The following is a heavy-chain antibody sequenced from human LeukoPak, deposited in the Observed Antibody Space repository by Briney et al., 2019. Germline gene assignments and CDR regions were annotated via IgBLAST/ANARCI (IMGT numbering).Heavy chain of an antibody. Sequence: MTSETLSLTCAVSGGSISSSNWWSWVRQPPGKGLEWIGEIYHSGTTNYNPSLRSRVTISVDTSKNQFFLKLSSVTAADTAVYYCARGLGATWTYWGQGTLVTVSS. CDR3: ARGLGATWTY. CDR2: IYHSGTT. V-gene: IGHV4-4*02. D-gene: IGHD1-26*01. CDR1: GGSISSSNW. J-gene: IGHJ4*02.